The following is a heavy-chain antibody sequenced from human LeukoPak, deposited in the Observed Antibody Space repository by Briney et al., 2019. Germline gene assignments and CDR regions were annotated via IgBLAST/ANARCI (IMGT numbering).Heavy chain of an antibody. J-gene: IGHJ5*02. D-gene: IGHD3-22*01. CDR2: IYSSGST. V-gene: IGHV4-4*09. CDR3: ARHLGYYDSSGYQFGP. CDR1: GGSISSYY. Sequence: SETLSLTCTVSGGSISSYYWSWIRQPPGKGLEWIGYIYSSGSTNYNPSLKSRVTISVDTSKNQFSLKLSSVTAADTAVYYCARHLGYYDSSGYQFGPWGQGTLVTASS.